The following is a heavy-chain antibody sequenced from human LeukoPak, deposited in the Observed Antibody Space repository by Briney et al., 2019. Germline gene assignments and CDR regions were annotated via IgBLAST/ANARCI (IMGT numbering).Heavy chain of an antibody. J-gene: IGHJ4*02. CDR1: GFTFNSYG. CDR3: AKSPYYDFWPFDY. Sequence: GGSLRLSCAASGFTFNSYGMHWVRQAPGKGLEWVAFIRYDGSNKYSADSVKGRFTISRDNSQNTFYLQMNDLRAEDTAVYYCAKSPYYDFWPFDYWGQGTQVTVSS. CDR2: IRYDGSNK. D-gene: IGHD3-3*01. V-gene: IGHV3-30*02.